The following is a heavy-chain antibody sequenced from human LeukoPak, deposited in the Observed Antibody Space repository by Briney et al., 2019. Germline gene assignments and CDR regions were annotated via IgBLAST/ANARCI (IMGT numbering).Heavy chain of an antibody. CDR1: GYTFTDYY. D-gene: IGHD6-19*01. CDR3: ARQGVLAVAAQYYYYDMDV. J-gene: IGHJ6*03. Sequence: ASVKVSCKASGYTFTDYYIHWVRQAPGQGLEWMGIINPSGGSTSYAQKFQGRVTMTRDTSTSTVYMEVSSLRSEDTAVYYCARQGVLAVAAQYYYYDMDVWGKGTTVTICS. V-gene: IGHV1-46*01. CDR2: INPSGGST.